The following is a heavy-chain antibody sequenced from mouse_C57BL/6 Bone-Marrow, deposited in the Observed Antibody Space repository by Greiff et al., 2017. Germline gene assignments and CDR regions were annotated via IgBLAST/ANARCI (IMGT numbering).Heavy chain of an antibody. V-gene: IGHV5-4*01. CDR1: GFTFSSYA. CDR2: ISDGGSYT. CDR3: ARDRRFAY. Sequence: EVQLVESGGGLVRPGGSLKLSCAASGFTFSSYAMSWVRQTPEKRLEWVATISDGGSYTYYPDNVKGRCTISRDNAKNNLYLQMGHLKSEDTAMYYCARDRRFAYWGQGTLVTVSA. J-gene: IGHJ3*01.